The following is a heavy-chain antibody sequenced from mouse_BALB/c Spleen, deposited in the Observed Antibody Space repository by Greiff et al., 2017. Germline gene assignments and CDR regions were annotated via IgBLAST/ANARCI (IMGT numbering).Heavy chain of an antibody. Sequence: VQLQQSGPGLVKPSQSLSLTCTVTGYSITSDYAWNWIRQFPGNKLEWMGYISYSGSTSYNPSFKSRISITRDTSKNQFFLQLNSVTTEDTATYYCARSDPRSYFDYWGQGTTLTVSS. CDR2: ISYSGST. CDR3: ARSDPRSYFDY. J-gene: IGHJ2*01. CDR1: GYSITSDYA. V-gene: IGHV3-2*02.